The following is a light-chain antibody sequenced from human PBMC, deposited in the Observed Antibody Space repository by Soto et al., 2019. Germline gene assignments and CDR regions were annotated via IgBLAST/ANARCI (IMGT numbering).Light chain of an antibody. V-gene: IGKV1-5*01. CDR3: QQLFDATIT. J-gene: IGKJ5*01. Sequence: DIQMTQSPSALPASLGDRVTVPXRASPSVGPWFAWYQQKPGXAPKXXXYDXSTLERGVPSRLSATVSGTEFSLPITSLQPEDFATYYCQQLFDATITFGQGTRLEIK. CDR2: DXS. CDR1: PSVGPW.